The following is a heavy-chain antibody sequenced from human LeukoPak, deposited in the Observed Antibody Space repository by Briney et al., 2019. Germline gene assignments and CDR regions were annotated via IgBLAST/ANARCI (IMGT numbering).Heavy chain of an antibody. Sequence: ASVKVSCKGSGYTFTSYDINCVRQATGQGLEWMGWMNPNSGNTGYAQKFQGRVTMTRNTSISTAYMELSSLKSEDTAVYYCARVPWGVEFDPWGQGTLVTVSS. CDR3: ARVPWGVEFDP. J-gene: IGHJ5*02. D-gene: IGHD3-10*01. CDR2: MNPNSGNT. V-gene: IGHV1-8*01. CDR1: GYTFTSYD.